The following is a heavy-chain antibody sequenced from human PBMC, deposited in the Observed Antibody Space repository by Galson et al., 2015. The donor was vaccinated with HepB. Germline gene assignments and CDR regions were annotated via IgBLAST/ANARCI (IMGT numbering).Heavy chain of an antibody. Sequence: LRLSCAASGFTFSSYSMNWVRQAPGKGLEWIGEINHSGSTNYNPSLKSRVTISVDTSKNQFSLKLSSVTAADTAVYYCARGSYDFWSGYIGWGQETLVTVSS. CDR1: GFTFSSYS. CDR2: INHSGST. CDR3: ARGSYDFWSGYIG. V-gene: IGHV4-34*01. D-gene: IGHD3-3*01. J-gene: IGHJ4*02.